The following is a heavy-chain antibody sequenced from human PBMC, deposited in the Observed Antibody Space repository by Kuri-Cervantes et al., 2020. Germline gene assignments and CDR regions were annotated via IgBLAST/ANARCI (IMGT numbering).Heavy chain of an antibody. V-gene: IGHV4-34*01. CDR1: GGSISSYY. J-gene: IGHJ4*01. D-gene: IGHD3-10*01. CDR2: INHSGST. Sequence: SETLSLTCTVSGGSISSYYWSWIRQPPGKGLEWIGEINHSGSTNYNPSLKSRVTISVDTSKNQFSLKLSSVTAADTAVYYCARARYYYGSGRGRVFDYWGQEPWSPSPQ. CDR3: ARARYYYGSGRGRVFDY.